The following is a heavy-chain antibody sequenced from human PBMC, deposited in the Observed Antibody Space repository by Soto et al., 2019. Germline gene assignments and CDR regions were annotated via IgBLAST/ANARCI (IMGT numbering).Heavy chain of an antibody. CDR3: AKDQGYCSSTSCYYFDY. D-gene: IGHD2-2*01. Sequence: GGSLRLSCAASGFTFSSYAMSWVRQAPGKGLEWVSAISGSGGSTYYADSVKGRFTISRDNSKNTLYLQMNSLRAEDTAVYYCAKDQGYCSSTSCYYFDYWGQVTLVTVSS. V-gene: IGHV3-23*01. J-gene: IGHJ4*02. CDR1: GFTFSSYA. CDR2: ISGSGGST.